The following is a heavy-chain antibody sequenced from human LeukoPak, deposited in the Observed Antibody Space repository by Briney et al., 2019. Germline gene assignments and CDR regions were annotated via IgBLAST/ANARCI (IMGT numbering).Heavy chain of an antibody. V-gene: IGHV3-23*01. CDR1: GFTFSSYA. CDR3: ARPKMGATSPALL. J-gene: IGHJ4*02. D-gene: IGHD1-26*01. CDR2: ISGSGGST. Sequence: GGSLRLSCAASGFTFSSYAMSWVRQAPGKGLEWVSAISGSGGSTYYADSVKGRFTISRDNSKNTLYLQMNSLRAEDTAVYYWARPKMGATSPALLWGQGTLVTVSS.